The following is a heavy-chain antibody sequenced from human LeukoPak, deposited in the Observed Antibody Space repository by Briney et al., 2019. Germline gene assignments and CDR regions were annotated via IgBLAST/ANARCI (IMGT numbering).Heavy chain of an antibody. D-gene: IGHD6-19*01. CDR1: GGPISSSSYY. CDR2: IYYSGST. J-gene: IGHJ4*02. V-gene: IGHV4-39*01. CDR3: ARVSEGIAVAGRGY. Sequence: PSETLSLTCTVSGGPISSSSYYWGWIRQPPGKGLEWIGSIYYSGSTYYNPSLKSRVTISVDTSKNQFSLKLSSVTAADTAVYYRARVSEGIAVAGRGYWGQGTLVTVSS.